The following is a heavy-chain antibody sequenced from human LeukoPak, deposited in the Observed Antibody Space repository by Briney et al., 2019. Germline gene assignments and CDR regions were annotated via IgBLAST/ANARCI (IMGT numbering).Heavy chain of an antibody. CDR2: ISGSGGTT. CDR1: GFTFSSYA. D-gene: IGHD4-17*01. CDR3: AKRDRTVTHAFDI. Sequence: PGRSLRLSCAASGFTFSSYAMHWVRQAPGKGLEWVSAISGSGGTTYYADSVKGRFTISRDNSENTLYLQMNSLRAEDTAVYYCAKRDRTVTHAFDIWGQGTMVTVSS. J-gene: IGHJ3*02. V-gene: IGHV3-23*01.